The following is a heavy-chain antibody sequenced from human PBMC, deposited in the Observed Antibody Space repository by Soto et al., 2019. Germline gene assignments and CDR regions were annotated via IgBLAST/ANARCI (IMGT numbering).Heavy chain of an antibody. D-gene: IGHD6-19*01. V-gene: IGHV3-64D*08. Sequence: GSLRLSCAASGFTFSNYEMHWVRQAPGKGLEYVSAINSNGANAYYGNSVKGRFTISRDNPKNTLYLQMSSLRVEDTAVYYCVTNSGWSLRDFDYWGQGTLVTVST. CDR1: GFTFSNYE. CDR2: INSNGANA. CDR3: VTNSGWSLRDFDY. J-gene: IGHJ4*02.